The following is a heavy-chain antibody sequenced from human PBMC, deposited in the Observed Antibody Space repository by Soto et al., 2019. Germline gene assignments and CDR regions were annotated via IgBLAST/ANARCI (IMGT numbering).Heavy chain of an antibody. CDR1: GYSFTSYW. CDR3: ARHIEYYYDSSGYYQNAFDI. J-gene: IGHJ3*02. V-gene: IGHV5-51*01. Sequence: PGESLKISFKGSGYSFTSYWIGWVRQMPGKGLEWMGIIYPGDSDTRYSPSFQGQVTISADKSISTAYLQWSSLKASDTAMYYCARHIEYYYDSSGYYQNAFDIWGQGTMVTVSS. CDR2: IYPGDSDT. D-gene: IGHD3-22*01.